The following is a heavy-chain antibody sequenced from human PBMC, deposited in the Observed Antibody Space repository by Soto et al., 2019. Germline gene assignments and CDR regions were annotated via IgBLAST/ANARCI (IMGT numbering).Heavy chain of an antibody. V-gene: IGHV3-30*03. CDR1: GFTFRSYA. J-gene: IGHJ4*02. CDR2: ISYDESDK. D-gene: IGHD6-19*01. Sequence: LRLSCAASGFTFRSYAMHWVRQAPGKGLEWVAVISYDESDKYYADSLEGRFTISRDNSKNTLYLQMNSLRGEDTAVYYCARDLSVAGPDYWGQGTLVTVSS. CDR3: ARDLSVAGPDY.